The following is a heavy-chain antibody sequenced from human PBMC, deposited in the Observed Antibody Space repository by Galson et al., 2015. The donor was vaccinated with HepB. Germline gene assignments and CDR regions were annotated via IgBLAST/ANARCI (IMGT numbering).Heavy chain of an antibody. D-gene: IGHD3-9*01. CDR2: INPTSGGT. J-gene: IGHJ5*02. CDR1: GYSFTAYY. CDR3: AKGSRYHDWIGPFDP. Sequence: SVKVSCKASGYSFTAYYIHWVRQAPGQGPEWMGWINPTSGGTHYAQRFQGKVTMTRDTSISTAYMELSRLRSGDTAVYFCAKGSRYHDWIGPFDPWGQGTLVAVSS. V-gene: IGHV1-2*02.